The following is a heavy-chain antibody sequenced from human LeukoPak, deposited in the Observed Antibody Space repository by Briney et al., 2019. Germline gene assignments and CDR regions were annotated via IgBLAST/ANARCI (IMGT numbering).Heavy chain of an antibody. D-gene: IGHD3-22*01. J-gene: IGHJ3*02. Sequence: SETLSLTCAVYGGSFSGYYWSWIRQPPGKGLEWIGEINHSGSTNYNPSLKSRVTISVDTSKNQFSLKLSSVTAADTAVYYCARDHDSSGFDAFDIWGQGTMVTVSS. CDR2: INHSGST. V-gene: IGHV4-34*01. CDR3: ARDHDSSGFDAFDI. CDR1: GGSFSGYY.